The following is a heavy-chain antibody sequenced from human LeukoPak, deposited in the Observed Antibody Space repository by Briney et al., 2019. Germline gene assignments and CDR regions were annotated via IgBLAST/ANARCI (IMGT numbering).Heavy chain of an antibody. CDR2: IYTSGST. CDR1: GGSISSYY. CDR3: ARDNQYYSDSSGYYYNWFDP. V-gene: IGHV4-4*07. J-gene: IGHJ5*02. D-gene: IGHD3-22*01. Sequence: SETLSLTCAVSGGSISSYYWSWIRQPAGKGLEWIGRIYTSGSTNYNPSLKSRVTMSVDTSKNQFSLKLSSVTAADTAVYYCARDNQYYSDSSGYYYNWFDPWGQGTLVTVSS.